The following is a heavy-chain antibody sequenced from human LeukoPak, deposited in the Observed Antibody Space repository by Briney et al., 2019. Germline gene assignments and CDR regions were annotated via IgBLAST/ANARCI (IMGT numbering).Heavy chain of an antibody. Sequence: SETLSLTCTVSGGSISSYYWSWIRQPPGKGLEWIGYIYYSGSTNYNPSLKSRVTISVDTSKNQFSLKLSSVTAADTAVYYCARDGRRVWSGYLDYYYMDVWGKGTTVTVSS. CDR3: ARDGRRVWSGYLDYYYMDV. D-gene: IGHD3-3*01. CDR1: GGSISSYY. V-gene: IGHV4-4*08. J-gene: IGHJ6*03. CDR2: IYYSGST.